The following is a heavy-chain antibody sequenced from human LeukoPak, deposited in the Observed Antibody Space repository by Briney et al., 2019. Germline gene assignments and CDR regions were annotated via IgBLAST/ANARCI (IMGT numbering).Heavy chain of an antibody. CDR1: GGSINSRSYC. CDR3: ARRATTVTTGYYYYYMDV. CDR2: VYYGGTT. Sequence: PSETLSLTRTVSGGSINSRSYCWGWIRQPPGKGLEWIGSVYYGGTTYYNPSLKSRVTISEDTSKNQFSLKLSSVTAADTAVYYCARRATTVTTGYYYYYMDVWGKGTTVTVSS. D-gene: IGHD4-17*01. V-gene: IGHV4-39*01. J-gene: IGHJ6*03.